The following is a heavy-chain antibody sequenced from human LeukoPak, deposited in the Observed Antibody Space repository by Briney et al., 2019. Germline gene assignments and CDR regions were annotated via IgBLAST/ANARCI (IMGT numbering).Heavy chain of an antibody. V-gene: IGHV3-30*04. CDR2: ISYDGSNK. CDR1: GFTFSSYA. CDR3: ARGDSSSWFKIDY. Sequence: PGGSLRLSCAASGFTFSSYAMHWVRQAPGKGLEWVAVISYDGSNKYYADSVKGRFTISRDNSKNTLYLQMNSLRAEDTAVYYCARGDSSSWFKIDYWGQGTLVTASS. J-gene: IGHJ4*02. D-gene: IGHD6-13*01.